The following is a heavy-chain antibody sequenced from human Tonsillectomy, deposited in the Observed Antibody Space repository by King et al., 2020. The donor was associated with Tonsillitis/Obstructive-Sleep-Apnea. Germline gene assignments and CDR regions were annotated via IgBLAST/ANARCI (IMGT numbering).Heavy chain of an antibody. CDR2: INHIGST. Sequence: VQLQQWGAGLLKPSETLSLTCAVYGGSFSGYYWSWIRQPPGRGLEWIGEINHIGSTNYNPSVKSRVTISVDTSKNQFSLNLISVTAADPAVYYCAGYPRGGSDDYGAFDIWGQGTMVTVSS. V-gene: IGHV4-34*01. J-gene: IGHJ3*02. CDR3: AGYPRGGSDDYGAFDI. CDR1: GGSFSGYY. D-gene: IGHD1-26*01.